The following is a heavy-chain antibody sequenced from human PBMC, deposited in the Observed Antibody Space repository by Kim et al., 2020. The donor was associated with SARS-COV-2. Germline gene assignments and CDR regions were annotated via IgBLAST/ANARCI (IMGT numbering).Heavy chain of an antibody. J-gene: IGHJ6*02. CDR2: IYYSGST. Sequence: SETLSLTCTVSGGSISSSSYYWGWIRQPPGKGLEWIGSIYYSGSTYYNPSLKSRVTISVDTSKNQFSLKLSSVTAADTAVYYCAGTTVTYYYYGMDVWGQGTTVTVSS. CDR1: GGSISSSSYY. D-gene: IGHD4-4*01. CDR3: AGTTVTYYYYGMDV. V-gene: IGHV4-39*01.